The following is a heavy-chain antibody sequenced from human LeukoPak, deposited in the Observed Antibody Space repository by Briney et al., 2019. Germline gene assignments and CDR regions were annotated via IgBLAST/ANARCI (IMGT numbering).Heavy chain of an antibody. CDR2: IRDSGST. CDR3: ARVRGLGVVSPYFDY. D-gene: IGHD3-10*01. CDR1: GGSISSHC. Sequence: PSETLSLTCSVSGGSISSHCWGWVRRPPGKGLEWLGCIRDSGSTSYNPSLKSRVTISLDTSKTQFSLKLRSVTAADTAVYYCARVRGLGVVSPYFDYWGQGTLVTVSS. V-gene: IGHV4-59*08. J-gene: IGHJ4*02.